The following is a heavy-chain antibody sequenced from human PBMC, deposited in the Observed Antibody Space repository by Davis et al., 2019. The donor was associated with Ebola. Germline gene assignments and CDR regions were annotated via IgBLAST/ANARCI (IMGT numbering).Heavy chain of an antibody. V-gene: IGHV3-30-3*01. CDR2: ISDDGSNK. CDR3: AKPSSFSSGYFDAFDK. D-gene: IGHD3-22*01. Sequence: GESLKISCAASGFTFSTYAMHWVRQAPGKGLEWVADISDDGSNKYYTDSVKGRFTISKDNSKNALFLQMNSLRPEDTAVYYCAKPSSFSSGYFDAFDKWGHGTLVTVSS. J-gene: IGHJ3*02. CDR1: GFTFSTYA.